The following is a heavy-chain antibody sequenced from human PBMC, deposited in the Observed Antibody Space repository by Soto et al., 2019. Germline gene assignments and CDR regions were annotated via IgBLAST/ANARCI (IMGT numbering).Heavy chain of an antibody. CDR1: GFTFDDYA. Sequence: EVQLEESGGALVQPGRSLRLSCAASGFTFDDYAMHWVRQVLGKGLEWVSSISWNSGNIGYADSVKGRFTTSRDNAKKSRYLQMNSLRPEDTALYYCVRSKGGYSYGTPFDYWGQGTLVTVSS. CDR3: VRSKGGYSYGTPFDY. CDR2: ISWNSGNI. J-gene: IGHJ4*02. V-gene: IGHV3-9*01. D-gene: IGHD5-18*01.